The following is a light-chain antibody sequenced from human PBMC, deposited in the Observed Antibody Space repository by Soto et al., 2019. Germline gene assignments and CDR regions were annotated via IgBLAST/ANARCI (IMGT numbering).Light chain of an antibody. Sequence: EIVLTQSPGTLSLSPGERATLSCRASQSVSSNYIAWYQQNPGQAPRLLIYGASTRATGIPDRFSGSGSGTDFILTISRLEPEDFAVYFCQQYGRSPPFAFGQGTKVEIK. CDR3: QQYGRSPPFA. J-gene: IGKJ2*01. CDR1: QSVSSNY. V-gene: IGKV3-20*01. CDR2: GAS.